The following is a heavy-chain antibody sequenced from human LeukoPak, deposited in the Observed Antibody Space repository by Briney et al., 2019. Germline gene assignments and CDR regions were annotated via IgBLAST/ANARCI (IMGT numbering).Heavy chain of an antibody. Sequence: GGSLRLSCAASGFTFNNYGMHWVRQAPGKGLEWVALIWYDGTNKYYGDSVKGRFTVSRDNSKNTLYLQMNSLRAEDTAVYYCARGRFGELSVATFDIWGQGTMVTVSS. D-gene: IGHD3-10*01. CDR1: GFTFNNYG. V-gene: IGHV3-33*01. CDR3: ARGRFGELSVATFDI. J-gene: IGHJ3*02. CDR2: IWYDGTNK.